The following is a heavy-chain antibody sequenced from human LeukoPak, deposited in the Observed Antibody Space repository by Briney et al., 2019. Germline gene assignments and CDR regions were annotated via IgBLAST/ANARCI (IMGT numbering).Heavy chain of an antibody. CDR2: IYYNGST. CDR3: ASPMTLVLRGLAGVDAFDI. D-gene: IGHD3-22*01. J-gene: IGHJ3*02. CDR1: GGSISSYY. V-gene: IGHV4-59*12. Sequence: SETLSLTCTVSGGSISSYYRSWIRQPPGKGLEWIGYIYYNGSTNYNPSLKSRVTISVDTSKNQFSLKLSSVTAADTAVYYCASPMTLVLRGLAGVDAFDIWGQGTMVAVSS.